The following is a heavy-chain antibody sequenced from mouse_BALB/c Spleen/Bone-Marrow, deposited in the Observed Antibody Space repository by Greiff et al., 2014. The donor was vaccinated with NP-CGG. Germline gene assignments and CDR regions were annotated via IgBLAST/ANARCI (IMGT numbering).Heavy chain of an antibody. CDR2: INPSNGGT. D-gene: IGHD1-1*01. Sequence: QVQLQQPGAELVKPGASVKLSCKASGYTFTSYCMHWVKLRPGQGFEWIGEINPSNGGTNYNEKFKRKATLTVDKSSSTAYMQLSSRTSEDSAVYFCTYMGYYVSRYAMDYWGQGTSVTVSS. CDR3: TYMGYYVSRYAMDY. V-gene: IGHV1S16*01. CDR1: GYTFTSYC. J-gene: IGHJ4*01.